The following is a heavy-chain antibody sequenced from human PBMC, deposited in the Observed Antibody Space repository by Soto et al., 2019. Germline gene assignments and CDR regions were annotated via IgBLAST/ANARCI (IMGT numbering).Heavy chain of an antibody. Sequence: QVQLQESGPGLVKPSQTLSLTCTVSGGSISSGGYYWSWIRQHPGKGLEWIGYIYYSGSTYYNPSLKSRVTIAVDTSKNQFSLKLSSVTAADTAVYYCARGDSSSWYMEDYWGQGTLVTVSS. V-gene: IGHV4-31*03. CDR3: ARGDSSSWYMEDY. CDR1: GGSISSGGYY. D-gene: IGHD6-13*01. J-gene: IGHJ4*02. CDR2: IYYSGST.